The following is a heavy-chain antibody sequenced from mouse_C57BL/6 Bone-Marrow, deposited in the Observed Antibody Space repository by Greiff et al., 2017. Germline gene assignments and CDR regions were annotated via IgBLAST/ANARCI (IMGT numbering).Heavy chain of an antibody. CDR2: ISSGSSTI. CDR1: GFTFSDYG. CDR3: ARAGTEAWFAY. D-gene: IGHD3-3*01. Sequence: EVQLVESGGGLVKPGGSLKLSCAASGFTFSDYGMHWVRQAPEKGLEWVAYISSGSSTIYYADTVKGRFTISRDHAKNTLFLQMTSLRSEDTAMYYCARAGTEAWFAYWGQGTLVTVSA. J-gene: IGHJ3*01. V-gene: IGHV5-17*01.